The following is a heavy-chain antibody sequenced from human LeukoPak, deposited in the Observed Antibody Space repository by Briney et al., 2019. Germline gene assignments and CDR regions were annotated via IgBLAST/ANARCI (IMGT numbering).Heavy chain of an antibody. D-gene: IGHD4-17*01. CDR1: GFTFSSDS. V-gene: IGHV3-21*01. CDR2: ISGSSSYI. CDR3: ASGDYGDYAIY. J-gene: IGHJ4*02. Sequence: GGSLRLSCAASGFTFSSDSMNWVRQAPGKGLEWVSSISGSSSYIYYADSVKGRFTISRDNAKNSLYLQMNSLRAEDTAVYYCASGDYGDYAIYWGQGTLVTVSS.